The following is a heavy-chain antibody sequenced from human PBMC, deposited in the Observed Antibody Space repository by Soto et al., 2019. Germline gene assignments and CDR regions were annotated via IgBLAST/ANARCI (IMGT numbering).Heavy chain of an antibody. Sequence: EVQLVESGGGLVQPGGSLRLSCAASGFTVSSNYMSWVRQAPGKGLGWVSVIYSRGTTYYADSVKGTFTISRDNSKNTPYLQMHSLSAEDTAVCDCARNGDSRDLRGWIDPWGQGTLVTVSS. V-gene: IGHV3-66*01. CDR3: ARNGDSRDLRGWIDP. CDR2: IYSRGTT. D-gene: IGHD3-22*01. CDR1: GFTVSSNY. J-gene: IGHJ5*02.